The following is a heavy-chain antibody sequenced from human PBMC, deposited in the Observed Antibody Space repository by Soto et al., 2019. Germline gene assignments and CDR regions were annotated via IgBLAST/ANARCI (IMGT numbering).Heavy chain of an antibody. CDR1: GGTFSSYA. CDR2: IIPIFGTA. V-gene: IGHV1-69*06. D-gene: IGHD3-22*01. CDR3: ARIYYYYDSSGYYPIGFDI. Sequence: QVQLVQSGAEVKKPGSSVKVSCKASGGTFSSYAISWVRQAPGQGLEWMGGIIPIFGTANYAQKFQGRVTITADKSTSTAYMELSSLRSEDTAVYYCARIYYYYDSSGYYPIGFDIWGQGTMVTVSS. J-gene: IGHJ3*02.